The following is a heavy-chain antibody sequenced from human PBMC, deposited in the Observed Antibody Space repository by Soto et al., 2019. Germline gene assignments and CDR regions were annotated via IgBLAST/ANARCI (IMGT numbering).Heavy chain of an antibody. J-gene: IGHJ5*02. D-gene: IGHD3-10*01. CDR2: ISYDVNNK. V-gene: IGHV3-30-3*01. Sequence: QVQLVESGEGVVQPGTSLTLSCVASGFTFSSFTMHWVRQAPGKGLEWVAVISYDVNNKKYAYSVRGRFTISRDNSKNTLFLQMNSLRSEDTAVYYCVRERDFGSEDYYNWAYNYLDPWGQGTLVTVSS. CDR1: GFTFSSFT. CDR3: VRERDFGSEDYYNWAYNYLDP.